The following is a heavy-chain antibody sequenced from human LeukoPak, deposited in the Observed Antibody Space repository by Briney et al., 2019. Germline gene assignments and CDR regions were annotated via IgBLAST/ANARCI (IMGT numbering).Heavy chain of an antibody. CDR2: IYYSGST. J-gene: IGHJ5*02. Sequence: SGTLSLTCTVSGGSISSSSSYWGWIRQPPGKGLEWIGSIYYSGSTYYNPSLKSRVTISVDTSKNQFSLKLSSVTAADTSVYYCARHDYSTNWFDPWGQGTLVTVSS. CDR1: GGSISSSSSY. V-gene: IGHV4-39*01. D-gene: IGHD4-11*01. CDR3: ARHDYSTNWFDP.